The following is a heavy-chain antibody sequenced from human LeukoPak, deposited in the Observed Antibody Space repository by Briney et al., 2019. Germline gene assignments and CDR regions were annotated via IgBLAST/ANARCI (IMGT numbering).Heavy chain of an antibody. J-gene: IGHJ6*03. CDR3: ARGVVAATFYYYMDV. V-gene: IGHV1-2*02. CDR1: GYTFTGYY. Sequence: ASVKVSCKASGYTFTGYYMHWVRQAPGQGLEWMGWINPNSGGTNSAQKFQGRVTLTRDTSISTAYMELSGLRSDDTAVYYCARGVVAATFYYYMDVWGKGTMVTVSS. D-gene: IGHD2-15*01. CDR2: INPNSGGT.